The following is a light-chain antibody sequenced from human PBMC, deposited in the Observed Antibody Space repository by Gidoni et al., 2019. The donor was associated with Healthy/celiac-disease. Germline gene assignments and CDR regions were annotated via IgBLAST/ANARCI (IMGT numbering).Light chain of an antibody. CDR2: WAS. CDR3: QQYYSTSYA. V-gene: IGKV4-1*01. J-gene: IGKJ2*01. Sequence: IVMTQSPDSLAVSLGERATINCKSSQSVLYSSNNKNYLAWYQQKPGQPPKLLIYWASTRESGVPDRFSGSGSGTDFTLTISSLQAEDVAVYYCQQYYSTSYAFGQGTKRE. CDR1: QSVLYSSNNKNY.